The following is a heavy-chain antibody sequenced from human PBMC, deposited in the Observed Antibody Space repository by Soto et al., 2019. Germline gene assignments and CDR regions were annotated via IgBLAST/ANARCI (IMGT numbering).Heavy chain of an antibody. D-gene: IGHD5-12*01. CDR1: GYTFNHYA. CDR3: ARNIVATIQGDY. Sequence: QVQLVQSGPEVRKPGASVKVSCKASGYTFNHYAISWVRQAPGQGLEWMGWISAYNGNTNYAQKFEGRVTMTTDSSSSTAYLELRSLRSDDTAVYYCARNIVATIQGDYWGQGTLVTVSS. J-gene: IGHJ4*02. V-gene: IGHV1-18*04. CDR2: ISAYNGNT.